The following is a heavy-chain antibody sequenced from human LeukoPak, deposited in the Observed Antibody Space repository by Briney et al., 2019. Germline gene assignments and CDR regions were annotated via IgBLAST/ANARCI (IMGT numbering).Heavy chain of an antibody. CDR3: AKDSFSTR. V-gene: IGHV3-23*01. J-gene: IGHJ4*02. CDR1: GFTFDDYG. Sequence: GGSLRLSCAASGFTFDDYGMSWVRQAPGKGLEWVSTINNNGVSTFYADPVRGRFTISRDNSENTLYLHMNSLSAEDTAVYYCAKDSFSTRWGQGTLVTVSS. D-gene: IGHD2-2*01. CDR2: INNNGVST.